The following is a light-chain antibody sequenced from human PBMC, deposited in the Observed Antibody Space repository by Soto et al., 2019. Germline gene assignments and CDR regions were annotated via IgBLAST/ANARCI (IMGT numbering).Light chain of an antibody. J-gene: IGKJ1*01. CDR1: QSIRHY. Sequence: DIPMTQSPPTLSASVGDRVTITCRARQSIRHYLAWYQQMPGKAPKLLIYGASTLQSGVPSRFSGSGSGTEFTLTISSLQPDDFGTYFCQHHNSYSQTFGQGTKVDIK. V-gene: IGKV1-5*01. CDR2: GAS. CDR3: QHHNSYSQT.